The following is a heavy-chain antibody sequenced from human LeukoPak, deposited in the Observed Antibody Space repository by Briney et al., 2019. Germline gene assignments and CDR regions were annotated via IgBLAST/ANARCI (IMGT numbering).Heavy chain of an antibody. J-gene: IGHJ3*02. CDR2: INWNGGST. V-gene: IGHV3-20*04. CDR3: ARTYYYDTGAFDI. CDR1: GFTLSYFG. D-gene: IGHD3-22*01. Sequence: PGGSLRLSCAASGFTLSYFGMNWVRQAPGKGLEWVSGINWNGGSTGYADSVKGRFTISRDNAKNSLYLQMNSLRAEDTALYYCARTYYYDTGAFDIWGQGTMVTVSS.